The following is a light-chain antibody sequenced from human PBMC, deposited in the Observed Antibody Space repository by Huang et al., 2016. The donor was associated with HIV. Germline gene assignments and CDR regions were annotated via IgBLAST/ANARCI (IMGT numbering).Light chain of an antibody. Sequence: AIQMTQSPSSLSASVGDRVTITCRASQGITDDVAWYQQKPGKAPKLLIAGASPLRSGGPSRCSGSGSGTDFTLTISSLQPEDYATYYCLQDHNYPRTFGQGTKVEI. J-gene: IGKJ1*01. CDR1: QGITDD. V-gene: IGKV1-6*01. CDR2: GAS. CDR3: LQDHNYPRT.